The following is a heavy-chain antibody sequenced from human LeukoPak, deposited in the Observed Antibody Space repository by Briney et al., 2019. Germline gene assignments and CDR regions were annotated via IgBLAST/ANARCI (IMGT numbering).Heavy chain of an antibody. V-gene: IGHV3-23*01. CDR2: ISGSGGST. Sequence: GGSLRLSCAAPGFTFSNSAMSWVRQAPGKGLEWVSAISGSGGSTYYADSVKGRFTISRDNSKNTLYLQMNSLRAEDTALYYCAKSRARLVVVTFDYWGQGTLVPVSS. J-gene: IGHJ4*02. CDR1: GFTFSNSA. CDR3: AKSRARLVVVTFDY. D-gene: IGHD3-22*01.